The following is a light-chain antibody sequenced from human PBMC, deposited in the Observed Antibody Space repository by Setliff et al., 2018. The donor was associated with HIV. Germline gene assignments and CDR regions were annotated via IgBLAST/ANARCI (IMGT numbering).Light chain of an antibody. CDR1: SSDVGAYNY. J-gene: IGLJ1*01. CDR3: CSYVNSGIYV. Sequence: QSALAQPASVSGSPGRAITISCSGTSSDVGAYNYVSWYQQHPGKAPKVMIYDVNKWPSGVSNRFSGSKSGNTASLTISGLQAEDEADYYCCSYVNSGIYVFGTGTKVTVL. V-gene: IGLV2-23*02. CDR2: DVN.